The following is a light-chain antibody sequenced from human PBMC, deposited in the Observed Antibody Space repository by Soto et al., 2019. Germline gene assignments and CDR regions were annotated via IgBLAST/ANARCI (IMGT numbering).Light chain of an antibody. CDR3: SSYTSSSTVV. V-gene: IGLV2-14*01. CDR1: SSDVGGYNY. CDR2: DVS. J-gene: IGLJ2*01. Sequence: QSALTQPASVSGSPGQSITISCTGNSSDVGGYNYVSWYQQHPGKAPKLMIYDVSNRPSGVSNRFSGSKSGNTASLTISGLQAEDEGDYYCSSYTSSSTVVFGGGTKLTVL.